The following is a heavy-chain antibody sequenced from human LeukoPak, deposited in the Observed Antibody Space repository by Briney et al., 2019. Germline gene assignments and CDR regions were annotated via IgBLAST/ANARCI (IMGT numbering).Heavy chain of an antibody. CDR1: GGSFRDYD. V-gene: IGHV4-34*01. D-gene: IGHD5-12*01. J-gene: IGHJ6*03. CDR3: ARHVGQVATFLYYYYMDV. Sequence: SETLSLSCAVYGGSFRDYDWSWIRQPPGKGLEWIGEINHSGSTNQNPSLKSRVTISVDTSKNQFSLKLSSVTAADTAVYYCARHVGQVATFLYYYYMDVWGKGTTVTVSS. CDR2: INHSGST.